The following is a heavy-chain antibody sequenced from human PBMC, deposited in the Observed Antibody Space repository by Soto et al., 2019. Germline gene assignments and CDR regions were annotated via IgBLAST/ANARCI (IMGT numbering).Heavy chain of an antibody. Sequence: PSETLSLTCAVYDVSFSGYYWTWIRQPPGKGLEWIGEINHSGSTNYNPSLRSRVTISVVTSKNQFSLKLKSVTAADTALYYCARAQYYYGSGSYYRPFDYWGQGTLVTVSS. CDR1: DVSFSGYY. CDR3: ARAQYYYGSGSYYRPFDY. D-gene: IGHD3-10*01. J-gene: IGHJ4*02. V-gene: IGHV4-34*01. CDR2: INHSGST.